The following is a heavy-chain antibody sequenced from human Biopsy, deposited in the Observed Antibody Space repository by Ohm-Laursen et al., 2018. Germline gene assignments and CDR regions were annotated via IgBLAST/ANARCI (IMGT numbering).Heavy chain of an antibody. Sequence: SVKVSCKASGGSFSTYAISWVRQAPGQGLEWMGGIIPIPNVATYAQKFQGRITITADESTSTAYMELSSLTSDDTAVYFCARGEGSSWFDPWGHGTLVTVSS. D-gene: IGHD1-26*01. CDR3: ARGEGSSWFDP. CDR1: GGSFSTYA. J-gene: IGHJ5*02. CDR2: IIPIPNVA. V-gene: IGHV1-69*10.